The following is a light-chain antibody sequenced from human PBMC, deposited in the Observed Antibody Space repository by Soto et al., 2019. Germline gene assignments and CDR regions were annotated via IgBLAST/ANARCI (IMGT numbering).Light chain of an antibody. J-gene: IGLJ1*01. V-gene: IGLV2-14*03. CDR3: SSYTSSDTFV. Sequence: QSAPTQPASVSGSPGQSITISCTGTSSDVGGYNYVSWYQQHPGKAPKLIIYDVSNRPSGVSNRFFGSKSGNTASLTISGLQAEDEADYYCSSYTSSDTFVFATGTKLTVL. CDR1: SSDVGGYNY. CDR2: DVS.